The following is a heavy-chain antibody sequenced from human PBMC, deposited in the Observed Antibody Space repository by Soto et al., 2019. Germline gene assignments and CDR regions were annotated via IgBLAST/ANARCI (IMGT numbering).Heavy chain of an antibody. V-gene: IGHV4-59*01. J-gene: IGHJ6*02. Sequence: PSETLSLTCTVSGGSISSYYWSWIRQPPGEGLEWIGYIYYSGSTNYNPSLKSRVTISVDTSKNQFSLKLSSVTAADTAVYYCARVTMVRGGVGMDVWGQGTTVTVSS. D-gene: IGHD3-10*01. CDR1: GGSISSYY. CDR3: ARVTMVRGGVGMDV. CDR2: IYYSGST.